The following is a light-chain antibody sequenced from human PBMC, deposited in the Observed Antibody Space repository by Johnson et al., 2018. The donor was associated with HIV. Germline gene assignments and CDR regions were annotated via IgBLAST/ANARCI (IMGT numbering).Light chain of an antibody. CDR3: GTWDTSLNVYV. CDR2: KNN. J-gene: IGLJ1*01. Sequence: QSVLTQPPSVSAAPGQKVTISCSGSSSNIGNNYVSWYQQLPGTAPKLLIYKNNNRPSGIPDRFSGSKSGTSATLAIPGLQPGDEADYYCGTWDTSLNVYVFGTATKVTVL. V-gene: IGLV1-51*02. CDR1: SSNIGNNY.